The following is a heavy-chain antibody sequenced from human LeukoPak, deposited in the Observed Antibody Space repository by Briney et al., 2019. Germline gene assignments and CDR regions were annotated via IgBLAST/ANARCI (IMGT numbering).Heavy chain of an antibody. Sequence: GGTLRLSCAASGFTFSGHYMSWVRQAPGKGLEWVANIKQDGSKEYYVDSVRGRFTISRDNAKNSLYLQMNNLRAEDTAVYYCAREAILVPPSDDAFDVWGQGTMVTVSS. D-gene: IGHD2-15*01. CDR3: AREAILVPPSDDAFDV. CDR1: GFTFSGHY. CDR2: IKQDGSKE. V-gene: IGHV3-7*01. J-gene: IGHJ3*01.